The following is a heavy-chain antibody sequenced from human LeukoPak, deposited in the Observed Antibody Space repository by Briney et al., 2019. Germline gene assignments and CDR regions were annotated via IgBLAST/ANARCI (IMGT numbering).Heavy chain of an antibody. Sequence: SVKVSCKASGGTFSSYAISWVRQAPGQGLEWMGGIIPIFGTANYAQKFQGRVTITTDESTSTAYMELSSLRSEDTAVYYCARGGTYIAAAGSLYSWFDPWGQGTLVTVSS. D-gene: IGHD6-13*01. CDR3: ARGGTYIAAAGSLYSWFDP. CDR2: IIPIFGTA. J-gene: IGHJ5*02. V-gene: IGHV1-69*05. CDR1: GGTFSSYA.